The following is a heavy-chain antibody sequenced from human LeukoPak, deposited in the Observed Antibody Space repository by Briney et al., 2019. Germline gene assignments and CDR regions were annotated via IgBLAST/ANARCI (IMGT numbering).Heavy chain of an antibody. V-gene: IGHV7-4-1*02. CDR3: ARDREQLESDYYYYYYMDV. J-gene: IGHJ6*03. D-gene: IGHD6-6*01. Sequence: GASVKVSCKASGYTFTSYAMNWVRQAPGQGLEWMGWINTNTGNPTYAQGFTGRFVFSLDTSVSTAYLQISSLKAEDTAVYYCARDREQLESDYYYYYYMDVWGKGTTVTVSS. CDR1: GYTFTSYA. CDR2: INTNTGNP.